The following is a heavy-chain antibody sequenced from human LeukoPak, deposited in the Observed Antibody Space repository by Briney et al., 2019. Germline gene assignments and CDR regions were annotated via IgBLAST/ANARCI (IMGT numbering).Heavy chain of an antibody. CDR2: IKQDGSER. V-gene: IGHV3-7*03. CDR1: GFTFSSYW. Sequence: GGSLRLSCAASGFTFSSYWMSWVRQAPGKGLEWVANIKQDGSERYYVDSVKGRFTISRDNAKDSLYLQMNSLRAEDTAVYYCARRYYDILTGYYTDFDYWGQGTLVTVSS. CDR3: ARRYYDILTGYYTDFDY. J-gene: IGHJ4*02. D-gene: IGHD3-9*01.